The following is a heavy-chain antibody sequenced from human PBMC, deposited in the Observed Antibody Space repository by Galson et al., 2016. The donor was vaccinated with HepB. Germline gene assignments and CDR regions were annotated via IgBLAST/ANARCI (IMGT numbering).Heavy chain of an antibody. CDR1: GFTFSNYW. CDR3: AKDFGGPVDY. Sequence: SLRLSCATSGFTFSNYWMHWVRQAPGKGLVWVSRINENGNVINYADSVKGRFTIYRDNAKNTLYLQMNRLRAEDTGLYYCAKDFGGPVDYWGQGTLVTVSS. D-gene: IGHD3-16*01. J-gene: IGHJ4*02. V-gene: IGHV3-74*01. CDR2: INENGNVI.